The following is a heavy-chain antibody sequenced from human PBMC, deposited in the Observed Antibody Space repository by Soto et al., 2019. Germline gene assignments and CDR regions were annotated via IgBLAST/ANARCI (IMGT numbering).Heavy chain of an antibody. CDR2: ISYDGSNK. CDR1: GFTFSSYG. Sequence: GGSLRLSCAASGFTFSSYGMHWVRQAPGKGLEWVAVISYDGSNKYYADSVKGRFTISRDNSKNTLYLQMNSLRAEDTAVYYCAKDLRCSSTSCYDSYYYYGMDVWGQGTTVTVSS. V-gene: IGHV3-30*18. D-gene: IGHD2-2*01. CDR3: AKDLRCSSTSCYDSYYYYGMDV. J-gene: IGHJ6*02.